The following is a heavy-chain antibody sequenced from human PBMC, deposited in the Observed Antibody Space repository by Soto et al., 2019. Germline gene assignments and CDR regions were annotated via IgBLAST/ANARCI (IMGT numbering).Heavy chain of an antibody. CDR2: IYNSATT. J-gene: IGHJ5*02. V-gene: IGHV4-31*03. Sequence: QVQLQESGPGLVKPSQTLSLTCTVTGGSISAGGYYWSWIRQHPGKGLEWNGYIYNSATTYYNPSLKSRVTISVDTSKNQFSLQLSSVTVADTAVYYCARDTAPWGQGALVTVSS. CDR1: GGSISAGGYY. CDR3: ARDTAP.